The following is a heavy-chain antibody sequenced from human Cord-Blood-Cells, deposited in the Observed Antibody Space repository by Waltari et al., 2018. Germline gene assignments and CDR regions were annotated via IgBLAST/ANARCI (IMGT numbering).Heavy chain of an antibody. CDR2: MNPNSGNT. D-gene: IGHD2-2*01. CDR1: GYPFTSYD. CDR3: AILGYCSSTSCPDY. J-gene: IGHJ4*02. Sequence: QVQLVQSGAEVKKPGASVKVSCKASGYPFTSYDINWVRTATGQGLEWMGWMNPNSGNTGYAQKFQGRVTITRNTSISTAYMELSSLRSEDTAVYYCAILGYCSSTSCPDYWGQGTLVTVSS. V-gene: IGHV1-8*03.